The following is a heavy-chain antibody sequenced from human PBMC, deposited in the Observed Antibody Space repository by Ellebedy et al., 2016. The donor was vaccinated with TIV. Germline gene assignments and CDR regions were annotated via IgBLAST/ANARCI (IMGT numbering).Heavy chain of an antibody. CDR1: GGSISSYY. V-gene: IGHV4-59*01. CDR3: ARGNSVWLQFSYYFDY. D-gene: IGHD5-24*01. Sequence: MPSETLSLTCTVSGGSISSYYWSWIRQPQGKGLEWIGYIYYSGSTNYNPSLKSRVTISVDTSKNQFSLKLSSVTAADTAVYYCARGNSVWLQFSYYFDYWGQGTLVTVSS. CDR2: IYYSGST. J-gene: IGHJ4*02.